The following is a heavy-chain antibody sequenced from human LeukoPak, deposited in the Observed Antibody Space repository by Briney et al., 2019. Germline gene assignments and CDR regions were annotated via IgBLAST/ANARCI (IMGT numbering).Heavy chain of an antibody. J-gene: IGHJ5*02. CDR2: MNPNSGNT. CDR3: ARADCSSTSCSNWFDP. Sequence: GASVKVSCKASGYTFTSYDINLVRQATGQGLEWTGWMNPNSGNTGYAQKFQGRVTMTRNTSISTAYMELSSLRSEDTAVYYCARADCSSTSCSNWFDPWGQGTLVTVSS. V-gene: IGHV1-8*01. CDR1: GYTFTSYD. D-gene: IGHD2-2*01.